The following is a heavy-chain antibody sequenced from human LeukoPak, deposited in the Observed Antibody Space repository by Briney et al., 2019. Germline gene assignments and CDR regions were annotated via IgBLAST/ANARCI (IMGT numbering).Heavy chain of an antibody. CDR3: ARGSPYYDSSGYNRDY. CDR2: ISAYNGNT. V-gene: IGHV1-18*01. J-gene: IGHJ4*02. CDR1: GYTFTSYG. D-gene: IGHD3-22*01. Sequence: GASVKVSCKASGYTFTSYGISWVRQAPGQGLEWMGWISAYNGNTNYAQKLQGRVTMTTDTSTSTAYMELRSLRSDDTAVYYCARGSPYYDSSGYNRDYWGQGTLVTVSS.